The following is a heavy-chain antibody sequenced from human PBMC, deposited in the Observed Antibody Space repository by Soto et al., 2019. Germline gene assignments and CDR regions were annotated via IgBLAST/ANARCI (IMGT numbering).Heavy chain of an antibody. D-gene: IGHD6-6*01. Sequence: QVQLQESGPGLVKPSQTLSLTCSVSGESISSGGYYWSWIRHVPGKGLEWIGYIYDTESAYYNPSRKNRVSISMDTSENHFAMILTSVTAADSAVYYCARASSSSSAADYWGQGLQVTVSS. J-gene: IGHJ4*02. CDR1: GESISSGGYY. CDR2: IYDTESA. CDR3: ARASSSSSAADY. V-gene: IGHV4-31*03.